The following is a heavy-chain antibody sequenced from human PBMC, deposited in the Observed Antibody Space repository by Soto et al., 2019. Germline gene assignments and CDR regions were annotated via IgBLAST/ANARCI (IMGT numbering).Heavy chain of an antibody. Sequence: GGSLRLSCAASGFTFSSYGMHWARQAPGKGLEWVAVIWYDGSNKYYADSVKGRFTISRDNSKNTLYLQMNSLRAEDTAVYYCARGGTRDYYDSSGYYLGYWGQGTLVTVSS. CDR2: IWYDGSNK. V-gene: IGHV3-33*01. CDR1: GFTFSSYG. D-gene: IGHD3-22*01. CDR3: ARGGTRDYYDSSGYYLGY. J-gene: IGHJ4*02.